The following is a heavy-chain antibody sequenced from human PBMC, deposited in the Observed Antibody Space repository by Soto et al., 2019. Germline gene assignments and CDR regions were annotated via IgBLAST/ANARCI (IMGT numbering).Heavy chain of an antibody. CDR3: AKIGGLHPEVGWFDP. J-gene: IGHJ5*02. CDR1: GYSISGYSISNTNW. D-gene: IGHD4-4*01. CDR2: IYYSGSS. Sequence: QVQLQESGPGLVKPSDTLSLTCAVSGYSISGYSISNTNWWGWIRQPPGKGLEWIGYIYYSGSSFYNPSLKSRVTMSVDTSKNQFSLKLSSVTAVDTAVYYCAKIGGLHPEVGWFDPWGQGTLVTVSS. V-gene: IGHV4-28*01.